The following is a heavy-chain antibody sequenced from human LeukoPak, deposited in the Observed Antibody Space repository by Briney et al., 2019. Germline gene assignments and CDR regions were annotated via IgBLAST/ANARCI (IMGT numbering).Heavy chain of an antibody. D-gene: IGHD6-13*01. CDR3: AREAYSSSWYDYYYYMDV. CDR2: ISSSGSTI. Sequence: GGSLRLSCAASGFTFSSYEMNWVRQAPGKGLEWVSYISSSGSTIYYADSVKGRFTISRDNAKNSLYLQMNSLRAEDTAAYYCAREAYSSSWYDYYYYMDVWGKGTTVTISS. V-gene: IGHV3-48*03. J-gene: IGHJ6*03. CDR1: GFTFSSYE.